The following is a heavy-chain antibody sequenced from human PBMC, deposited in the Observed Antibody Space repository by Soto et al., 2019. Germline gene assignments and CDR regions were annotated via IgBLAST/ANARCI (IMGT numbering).Heavy chain of an antibody. V-gene: IGHV1-18*01. CDR2: ISAHNGNT. D-gene: IGHD1-1*01. Sequence: QIHLVQSGAEVKKPGASVKVSCKGSGYGFTTYGITWVRQAPGQGLEWMAWISAHNGNTNYAQKPKDRVTVTRDTFTSTAYMELRSLRSDDTAVYYCARGRYGDYWGQGALVTVSS. CDR1: GYGFTTYG. CDR3: ARGRYGDY. J-gene: IGHJ4*02.